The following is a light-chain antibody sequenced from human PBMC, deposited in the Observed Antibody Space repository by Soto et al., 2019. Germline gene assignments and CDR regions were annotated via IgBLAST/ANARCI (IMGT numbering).Light chain of an antibody. CDR1: QGVSSF. CDR3: QHRSNWHGLT. Sequence: EIVLTQSPATLSLSPGERATLSCRASQGVSSFLAWCQRKPGQAPRLLIYDAPNRATGIPARFSGSGPGTYFTLTISSLEPEDFALYYCQHRSNWHGLTVGGGTKVDIK. V-gene: IGKV3D-11*01. CDR2: DAP. J-gene: IGKJ4*01.